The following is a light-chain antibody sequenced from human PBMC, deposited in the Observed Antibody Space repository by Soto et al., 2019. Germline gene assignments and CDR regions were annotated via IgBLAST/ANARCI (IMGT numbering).Light chain of an antibody. CDR2: ATY. V-gene: IGKV1-39*01. Sequence: DIQMTQSPSSLSASVGDSVTISCRASQTISTYLNWYQQKPEKAPKLLIYATYNLQSGVPSRFSGSGSGTGFTLTISSLQPEDFATYYCQQTFIIPITFGQGTRLDIK. CDR1: QTISTY. CDR3: QQTFIIPIT. J-gene: IGKJ5*01.